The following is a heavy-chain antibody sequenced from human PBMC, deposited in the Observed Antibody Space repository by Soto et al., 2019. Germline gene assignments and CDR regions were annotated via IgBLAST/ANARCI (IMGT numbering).Heavy chain of an antibody. D-gene: IGHD2-2*01. J-gene: IGHJ6*02. CDR2: IYPGDSDT. CDR1: GYSFTSYW. Sequence: GESLKISCKGSGYSFTSYWIGWVRQMPGKGLEWVGIIYPGDSDTRYSPSFQGQVTISADKSISTAYLQWSSLKASDTAMYYCARHMGQGEVPAAIVGPYYYYGMGVWGQGTTVTVS. V-gene: IGHV5-51*01. CDR3: ARHMGQGEVPAAIVGPYYYYGMGV.